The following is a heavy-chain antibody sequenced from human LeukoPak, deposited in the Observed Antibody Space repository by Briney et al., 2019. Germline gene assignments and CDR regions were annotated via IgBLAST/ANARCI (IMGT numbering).Heavy chain of an antibody. J-gene: IGHJ3*02. V-gene: IGHV3-74*01. CDR1: GFTFSSHW. CDR3: ASPKEGIWGDAFDI. D-gene: IGHD2-15*01. Sequence: GGSLRLSCAASGFTFSSHWMHWVHQVPGKGLVWVSRINSDGSSTSYADSVKGRFTISRDNAKNTLYLQMNSLRAEDTAVYYCASPKEGIWGDAFDIWGQGTMVTVSS. CDR2: INSDGSST.